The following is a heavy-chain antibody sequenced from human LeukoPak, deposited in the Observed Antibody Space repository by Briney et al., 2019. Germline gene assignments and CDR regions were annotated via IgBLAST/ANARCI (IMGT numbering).Heavy chain of an antibody. D-gene: IGHD3-22*01. J-gene: IGHJ3*02. CDR1: GFTFTNYA. CDR3: TREGYYAFDI. V-gene: IGHV3-30-3*01. Sequence: PSGTLRLSCAASGFTFTNYAMQWVRQAPGKGLEWVAIISFYGTNNDYAYYVRGRFTICSDNSNNKRFLLTKCSGAENTVVYYCTREGYYAFDIWGQGTMVTVSS. CDR2: ISFYGTNN.